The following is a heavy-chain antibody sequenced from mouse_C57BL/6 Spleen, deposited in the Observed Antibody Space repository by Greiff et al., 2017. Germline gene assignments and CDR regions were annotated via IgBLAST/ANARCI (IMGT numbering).Heavy chain of an antibody. J-gene: IGHJ4*01. CDR2: ISSGSSTI. Sequence: EVKLVESGGGLVKPGGSLKLSCAASGFTFSDYGMHWVRQAPEKGLEWVAYISSGSSTIYYADTVKGRFTISRDNAKNTLYLQMTSLRSEDTAVYYCAPYDGYYDYAMDYWGQGTSVTVSS. CDR1: GFTFSDYG. CDR3: APYDGYYDYAMDY. D-gene: IGHD2-3*01. V-gene: IGHV5-17*01.